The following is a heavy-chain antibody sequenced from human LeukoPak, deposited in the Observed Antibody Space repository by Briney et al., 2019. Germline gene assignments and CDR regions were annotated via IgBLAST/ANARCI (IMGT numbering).Heavy chain of an antibody. Sequence: GGSLRLSCAASGFTFSSYGMRWVRQAPGKGLEWVSAISGSGGSTYYADSVKGRFTISRDNAKNSLYLQMNSLRAEDTAVYYCARDHHRRLYDSQARDTFDFWGQGTMVTVSS. D-gene: IGHD3-22*01. CDR3: ARDHHRRLYDSQARDTFDF. CDR2: ISGSGGST. CDR1: GFTFSSYG. J-gene: IGHJ3*01. V-gene: IGHV3-23*01.